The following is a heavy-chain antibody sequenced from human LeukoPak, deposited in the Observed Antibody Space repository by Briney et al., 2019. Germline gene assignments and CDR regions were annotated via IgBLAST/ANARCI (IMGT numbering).Heavy chain of an antibody. CDR3: ARGAHYYYDSSGYSYGDDY. J-gene: IGHJ4*02. CDR2: ISSSSSYI. Sequence: PGGSLRLSCAASGFTFTNYNMNWVRQAPGKGLEWVSSISSSSSYIYYADSVKGLFTISRDNAKNSLYLQMNSLRAEDTAVYYCARGAHYYYDSSGYSYGDDYWGQGTLVTVSS. D-gene: IGHD3-22*01. V-gene: IGHV3-21*01. CDR1: GFTFTNYN.